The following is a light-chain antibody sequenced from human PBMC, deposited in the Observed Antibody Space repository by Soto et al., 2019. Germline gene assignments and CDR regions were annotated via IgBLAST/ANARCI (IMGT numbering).Light chain of an antibody. J-gene: IGKJ4*01. CDR2: DAS. Sequence: EIVLTQSPSTLSWSAGERATPSCRASQSVSSYLAWYQQKHGQAPRLLIYDASNRATGIPARFSGSGYGTDFNLTISSLETEDFAVYYCQQRSNWPLTFGGGTKVDIK. V-gene: IGKV3-11*01. CDR3: QQRSNWPLT. CDR1: QSVSSY.